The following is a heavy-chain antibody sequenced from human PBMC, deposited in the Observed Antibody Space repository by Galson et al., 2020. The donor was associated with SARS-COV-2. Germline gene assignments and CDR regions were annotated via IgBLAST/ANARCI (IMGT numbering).Heavy chain of an antibody. D-gene: IGHD2-8*01. Sequence: GESLKISCAASGFTFSSYAMSWVRQAPGKGLEWVSAISGSGGSTYYADSVKGRFTISRDNSKNTLYLQMNSLRAEDTAVYYCAKPGGYCTNGVCSPAHYGMDVWGQGTTVTVSS. CDR2: ISGSGGST. V-gene: IGHV3-23*01. CDR1: GFTFSSYA. CDR3: AKPGGYCTNGVCSPAHYGMDV. J-gene: IGHJ6*02.